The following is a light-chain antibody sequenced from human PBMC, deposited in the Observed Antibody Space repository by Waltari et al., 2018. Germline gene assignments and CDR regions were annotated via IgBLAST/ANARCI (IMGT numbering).Light chain of an antibody. V-gene: IGLV3-19*01. CDR1: SLRRYS. CDR3: LSRDISSTRF. CDR2: GQD. Sequence: SSELTQDPTVSVALGQTVRITCQGASLRRYSASWYQQRPGQAPVLVFYGQDNRPSGIPDRFSGSTSGDTATLTITGTQAEDEADYCLSRDISSTRFFGGGTRLTV. J-gene: IGLJ2*01.